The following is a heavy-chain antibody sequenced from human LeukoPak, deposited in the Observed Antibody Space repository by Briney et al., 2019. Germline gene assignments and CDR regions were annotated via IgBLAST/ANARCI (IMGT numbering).Heavy chain of an antibody. D-gene: IGHD2-21*02. V-gene: IGHV1-2*02. J-gene: IGHJ4*02. CDR3: ARSAYCGGDCFQPY. Sequence: GASVKVSCKASGYTFTGYYMHWVRQAPGQGLEWMGWINPSSGGTNYAQKFQGRVTMTRDTSISTAYMELSRLKSDDTAVYYCARSAYCGGDCFQPYWGQGTLVTVSS. CDR1: GYTFTGYY. CDR2: INPSSGGT.